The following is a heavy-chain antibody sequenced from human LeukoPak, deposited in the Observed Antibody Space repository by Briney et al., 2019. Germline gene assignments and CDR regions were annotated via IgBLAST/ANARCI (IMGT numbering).Heavy chain of an antibody. D-gene: IGHD3-10*01. V-gene: IGHV3-48*03. Sequence: GGSLRLSCSASGFTFSSYEMNWVRQAPGKGLEGLSYISSSGSTIYYAESVKGRFTISRNSAENSLHLQMNSLRAEDTAVYYCARDEIRTGAFDIWGQGTMVTVSS. CDR3: ARDEIRTGAFDI. CDR2: ISSSGSTI. J-gene: IGHJ3*02. CDR1: GFTFSSYE.